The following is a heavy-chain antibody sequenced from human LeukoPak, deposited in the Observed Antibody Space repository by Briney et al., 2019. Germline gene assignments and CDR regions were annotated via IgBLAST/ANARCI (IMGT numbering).Heavy chain of an antibody. Sequence: SETLSLTCSVSGGSISSSTYYWAWIRQPPGKGLDWIGRIHYSGTTHYNASLKSRVIMSVDMSKNQISLRLSSVTPADTAVNYCARQPENYFYCGYYYGWFDPWGQGTLVTVSS. CDR2: IHYSGTT. D-gene: IGHD3-22*01. J-gene: IGHJ5*02. V-gene: IGHV4-39*01. CDR1: GGSISSSTYY. CDR3: ARQPENYFYCGYYYGWFDP.